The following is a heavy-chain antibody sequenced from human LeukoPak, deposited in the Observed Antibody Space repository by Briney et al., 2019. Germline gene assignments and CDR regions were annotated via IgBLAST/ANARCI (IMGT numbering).Heavy chain of an antibody. CDR1: GFTFSSYA. D-gene: IGHD4-23*01. V-gene: IGHV3-23*01. J-gene: IGHJ3*02. CDR2: ISGSGGST. Sequence: GGSLRLSCAASGFTFSSYAVSWVRQTPGKGLEWVSAISGSGGSTYYADSVKGRFTISRDNSKNTLYLQMNSLRAEDTAVYYCANTLTTVVIPGAFDIWGQGTMVTVSS. CDR3: ANTLTTVVIPGAFDI.